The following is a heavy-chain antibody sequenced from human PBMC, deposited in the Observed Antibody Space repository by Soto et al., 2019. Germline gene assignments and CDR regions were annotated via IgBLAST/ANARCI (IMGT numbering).Heavy chain of an antibody. CDR1: GGSISTNSYY. CDR3: ASGSTVTTGDF. V-gene: IGHV4-39*01. CDR2: AHSTGST. Sequence: LSLTCTVSGGSISTNSYYGGWIRQPPGKGLEWIGCAHSTGSTYYNPSLKSRVTIYVDTSKNQFSLKLTSVTAADTAVYYCASGSTVTTGDFWGQGTLVTVSS. D-gene: IGHD4-17*01. J-gene: IGHJ4*02.